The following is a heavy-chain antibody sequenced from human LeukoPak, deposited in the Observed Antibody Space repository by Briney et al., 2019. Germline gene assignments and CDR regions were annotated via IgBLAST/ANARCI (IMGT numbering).Heavy chain of an antibody. CDR2: IYYSGST. CDR3: ASVPGIAVAGTDY. Sequence: PSETLSLTCTVSGGSISSYYWSWIRQPPGKGLEWIGYIYYSGSTNYNPSLKSRVTISVDTSKNQFSLKLSSVTAADTAVYYCASVPGIAVAGTDYWGQGTLVTVSS. CDR1: GGSISSYY. D-gene: IGHD6-19*01. J-gene: IGHJ4*02. V-gene: IGHV4-59*08.